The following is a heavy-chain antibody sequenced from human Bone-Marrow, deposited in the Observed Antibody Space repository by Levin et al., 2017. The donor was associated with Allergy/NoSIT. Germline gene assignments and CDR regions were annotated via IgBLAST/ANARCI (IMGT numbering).Heavy chain of an antibody. V-gene: IGHV3-74*01. CDR3: ARDDFATKHFHH. J-gene: IGHJ1*01. Sequence: PGGSLRLSCVASGFTFSNSWMHWVRQTPEKGLLWVSRINSPGSYTYYADSVKGRFTISRDNAKNTLYLQMDNLRAEDTAVYYCARDDFATKHFHHWGQGTLVTVSS. CDR1: GFTFSNSW. CDR2: INSPGSYT. D-gene: IGHD2-8*01.